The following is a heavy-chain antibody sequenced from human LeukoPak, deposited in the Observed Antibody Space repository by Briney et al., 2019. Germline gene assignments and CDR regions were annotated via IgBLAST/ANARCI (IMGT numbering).Heavy chain of an antibody. Sequence: GGSLRLSCAASGFTFSSYSMNWVRQAPGKGLEWVSSISGSSSYIYHADSVKGRFTISRDNAKNLLYLQMNSLRAEDTAVYYCARAYNWNLDYWGQGTLVTVSS. CDR1: GFTFSSYS. J-gene: IGHJ4*02. V-gene: IGHV3-21*01. D-gene: IGHD1-20*01. CDR2: ISGSSSYI. CDR3: ARAYNWNLDY.